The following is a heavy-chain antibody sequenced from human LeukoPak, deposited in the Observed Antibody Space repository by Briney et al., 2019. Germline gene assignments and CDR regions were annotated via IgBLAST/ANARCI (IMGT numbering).Heavy chain of an antibody. J-gene: IGHJ6*02. Sequence: PGGSLRLSCAASGFTFSSYWMHWVRQAPGKGLVWVSRINSDGSSTSYADSVKGRFTISRDNAKNTLYLQMNSLRAEDTAVYYCARGGFGVVTGYYYYGMDVWGQGTTVTVSS. D-gene: IGHD3-3*01. CDR1: GFTFSSYW. V-gene: IGHV3-74*01. CDR2: INSDGSST. CDR3: ARGGFGVVTGYYYYGMDV.